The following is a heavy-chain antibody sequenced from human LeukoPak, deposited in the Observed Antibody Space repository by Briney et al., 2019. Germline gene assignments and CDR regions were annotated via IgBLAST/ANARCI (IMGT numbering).Heavy chain of an antibody. J-gene: IGHJ4*02. CDR2: MSSIVRYT. D-gene: IGHD6-13*01. Sequence: GPSLRPSRAPSAPTSTSYSTNSVRHAPGKGRGWVLSMSSIVRYTSYTPSVKGPFTISRDNPKNSLYLQMNSLRAEDTAVYYCARGQRRSSWYDYWGEGTLVTVSS. CDR3: ARGQRRSSWYDY. V-gene: IGHV3-21*01. CDR1: APTSTSYS.